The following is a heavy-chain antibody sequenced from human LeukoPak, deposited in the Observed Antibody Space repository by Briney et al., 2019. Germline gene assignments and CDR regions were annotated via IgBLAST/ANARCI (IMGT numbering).Heavy chain of an antibody. Sequence: GESLKISCKGSGYSFTSYWIGWVRQMPGKGLEWMGIIYPGDSDTRYSPSFQGQVTISADKSISTAYLQWSSLKASDTAMYYCARLAGYCGGDCYSGLADYWGQGTLVTVSS. CDR3: ARLAGYCGGDCYSGLADY. J-gene: IGHJ4*02. CDR2: IYPGDSDT. D-gene: IGHD2-21*02. CDR1: GYSFTSYW. V-gene: IGHV5-51*01.